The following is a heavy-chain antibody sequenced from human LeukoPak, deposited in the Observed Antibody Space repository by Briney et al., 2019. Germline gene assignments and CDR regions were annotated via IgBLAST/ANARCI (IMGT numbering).Heavy chain of an antibody. CDR1: GGSISSYY. J-gene: IGHJ6*02. D-gene: IGHD2-2*02. CDR2: IYYSGST. Sequence: SETLSLTCTVSGGSISSYYWSWIRQPPGKGLEWLGYIYYSGSTNYNPSLKSRVTISVDTSKNQFSLKLSSVTAADTAVYYCARVPGIVVVPAAIVGYYYGMDVWGQGTTVTVSS. CDR3: ARVPGIVVVPAAIVGYYYGMDV. V-gene: IGHV4-59*01.